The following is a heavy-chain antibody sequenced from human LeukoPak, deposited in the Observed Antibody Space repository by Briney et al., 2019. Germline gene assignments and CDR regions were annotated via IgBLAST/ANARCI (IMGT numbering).Heavy chain of an antibody. V-gene: IGHV1-69*01. J-gene: IGHJ3*02. Sequence: GSSVKVSCKASGGTFSSYAISWVRQAPGHGLEWMGGIIPIFGTANYAQKFQGRVTIIADESTSTAYMELSSLRSEDTAVYYCASDYYASSGYRDAFDIWGQGTMVTVSS. D-gene: IGHD3-22*01. CDR2: IIPIFGTA. CDR1: GGTFSSYA. CDR3: ASDYYASSGYRDAFDI.